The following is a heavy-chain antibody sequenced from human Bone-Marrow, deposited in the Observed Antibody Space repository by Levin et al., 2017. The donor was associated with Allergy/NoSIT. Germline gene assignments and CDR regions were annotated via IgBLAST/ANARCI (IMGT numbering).Heavy chain of an antibody. Sequence: GGSLRLSCAGSGFTLSDHYMDWVRQAPGKGLEWVARTRNKTMTYTTIYAASVKGRFTISRDNSENSLFLQMNSLKTEDTAVYFCARAGDHGTAYYSYDSWGQGILVTVSS. V-gene: IGHV3-72*01. CDR2: TRNKTMTYTT. D-gene: IGHD3-9*01. CDR1: GFTLSDHY. J-gene: IGHJ4*02. CDR3: ARAGDHGTAYYSYDS.